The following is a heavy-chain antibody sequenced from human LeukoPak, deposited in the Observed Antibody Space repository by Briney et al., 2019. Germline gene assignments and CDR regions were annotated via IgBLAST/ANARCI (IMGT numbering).Heavy chain of an antibody. CDR1: GFTFDDYA. J-gene: IGHJ4*02. CDR3: ARVAYSSSWRRGFYFDY. CDR2: ISWNSGII. V-gene: IGHV3-9*01. D-gene: IGHD6-13*01. Sequence: PGGSLRLSCAASGFTFDDYAMHWVRQAPGKGLEWVSGISWNSGIIGYADSVKGRFTISRDSAKNTLYLQMNSLRAEDTAVYYCARVAYSSSWRRGFYFDYWGQGTLVTVSS.